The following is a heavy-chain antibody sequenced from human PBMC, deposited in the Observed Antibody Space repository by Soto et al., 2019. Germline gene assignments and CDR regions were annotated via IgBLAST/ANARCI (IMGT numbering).Heavy chain of an antibody. D-gene: IGHD1-26*01. CDR1: GFTFSTYG. Sequence: QVQLVESGGGVVQPGWSLRLSCAASGFTFSTYGMHWVRQAPGKGLEWVAVIWSDGSNKYYADSVKGRFTISRDNSKSTLFLQMNSLRAEDTAMYYCARRGSGTYSFDYWGQGTLVTVSS. J-gene: IGHJ4*02. V-gene: IGHV3-33*01. CDR3: ARRGSGTYSFDY. CDR2: IWSDGSNK.